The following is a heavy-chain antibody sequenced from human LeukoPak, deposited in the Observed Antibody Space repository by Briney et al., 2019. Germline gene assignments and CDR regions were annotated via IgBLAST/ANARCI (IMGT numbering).Heavy chain of an antibody. V-gene: IGHV3-53*01. CDR1: GFTFSSNY. Sequence: GGSLRLSCAASGFTFSSNYMSWVRQAPGKGLEWVSVIYSGGSTYYADSVKGRFTISRDNSKNTLYLQMNSLRAEDTAVYYCARSGSGWMNDFDYWGQGTLVTVSS. CDR3: ARSGSGWMNDFDY. CDR2: IYSGGST. D-gene: IGHD6-19*01. J-gene: IGHJ4*02.